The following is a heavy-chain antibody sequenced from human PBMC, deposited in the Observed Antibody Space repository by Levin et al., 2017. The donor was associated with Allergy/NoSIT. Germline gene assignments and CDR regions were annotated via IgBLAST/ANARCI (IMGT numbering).Heavy chain of an antibody. CDR1: GFTFSDHY. CDR3: ASYCSGGSCRTEGWFDP. Sequence: GESLKISCAASGFTFSDHYMDWVRQAPGKGLEWVGRTRNKANSYTTEYAASVKGRFTISRDDSKNSLYLQMNSLKTEDTAVYYCASYCSGGSCRTEGWFDPWGQGTLVTVSS. CDR2: TRNKANSYTT. D-gene: IGHD2-15*01. V-gene: IGHV3-72*01. J-gene: IGHJ5*02.